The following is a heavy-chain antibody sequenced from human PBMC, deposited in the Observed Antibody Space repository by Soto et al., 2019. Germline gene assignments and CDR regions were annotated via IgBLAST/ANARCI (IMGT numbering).Heavy chain of an antibody. D-gene: IGHD6-13*01. V-gene: IGHV3-33*08. CDR1: GFTFSSYG. J-gene: IGHJ6*02. Sequence: QVQLVESGGGVVQPGRSLRLSCAASGFTFSSYGMHWVRQAPGKGLEWVAVIWYDGSNKYYADSVKGRFTISRDNSKNTLYLQMNSPRAEDTAVYYCARGYSSSWYAAYYYYYGMDVWGQGTTVTVSS. CDR2: IWYDGSNK. CDR3: ARGYSSSWYAAYYYYYGMDV.